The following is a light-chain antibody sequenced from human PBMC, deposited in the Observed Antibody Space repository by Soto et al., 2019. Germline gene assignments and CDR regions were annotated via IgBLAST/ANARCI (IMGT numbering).Light chain of an antibody. CDR2: GAS. V-gene: IGKV3-15*01. J-gene: IGKJ2*01. CDR3: QQYNQSPYMYT. Sequence: EIVLTQSPATLSVSPGQSATLSCRTSQSLTNNLAWYQQRPGQAPRLLIYGASTRATGIPARFNGNGSGAEFTLTTNNLQAKDFAVYYCQQYNQSPYMYTWGQGMKLEMK. CDR1: QSLTNN.